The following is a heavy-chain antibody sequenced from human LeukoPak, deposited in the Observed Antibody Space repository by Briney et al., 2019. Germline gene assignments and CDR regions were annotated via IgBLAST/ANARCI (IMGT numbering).Heavy chain of an antibody. Sequence: SETLSLTCTVSGGSISSSSYYWGWIRQPPGKGLVWIGSIYYSGSTYYNPSLKSRVTISVDTSKNQFSLKLSSVTAADTAVYYCARHPDYYDFWSGYTDYWGQGTLVTVSS. D-gene: IGHD3-3*01. CDR2: IYYSGST. CDR3: ARHPDYYDFWSGYTDY. V-gene: IGHV4-39*01. J-gene: IGHJ4*02. CDR1: GGSISSSSYY.